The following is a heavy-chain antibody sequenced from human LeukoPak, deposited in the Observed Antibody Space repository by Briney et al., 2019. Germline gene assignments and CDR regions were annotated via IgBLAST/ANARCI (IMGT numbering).Heavy chain of an antibody. D-gene: IGHD2-15*01. CDR2: IYYSGST. V-gene: IGHV4-59*12. Sequence: SETLSLTCTVSGGSISSYYWSWIRQPPGKGLEWIGYIYYSGSTNYNPSLKSRVTISVDTSKNQFSLKLSSVTAADTAVYYCARNHIVVDYYYYGMDVWGQGTTVTVSS. CDR3: ARNHIVVDYYYYGMDV. J-gene: IGHJ6*02. CDR1: GGSISSYY.